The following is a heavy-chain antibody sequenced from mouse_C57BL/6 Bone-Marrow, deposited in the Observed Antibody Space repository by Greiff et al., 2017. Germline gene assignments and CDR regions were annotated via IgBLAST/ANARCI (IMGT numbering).Heavy chain of an antibody. V-gene: IGHV1-82*01. J-gene: IGHJ4*01. CDR2: IYPGDGDT. D-gene: IGHD1-1*01. CDR3: AREGSSPLYAMDY. CDR1: GYAFSSSW. Sequence: QVQLQQSGPELVKPGASVKISCKASGYAFSSSWMNWVKQRPGKGLEWIGRIYPGDGDTNYNGKFKGKATLTAEKSSSTAYMQLSSLTSEDSAVYFCAREGSSPLYAMDYWGQGTSVTVSS.